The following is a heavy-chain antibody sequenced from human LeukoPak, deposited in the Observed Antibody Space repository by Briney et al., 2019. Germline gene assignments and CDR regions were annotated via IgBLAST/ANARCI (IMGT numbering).Heavy chain of an antibody. CDR1: GFSFNNFG. V-gene: IGHV3-23*01. J-gene: IGHJ4*02. D-gene: IGHD3-22*01. CDR3: AKSSYYDSSGFYREYYFDY. Sequence: GGSLRLSCVASGFSFNNFGMSWVRQAPGKGLEWVSSISGTGGSTHYADSVKGRFTISRDNSKNTLYLQMNSLRAGDTAIFYCAKSSYYDSSGFYREYYFDYWGQGTLVPVSS. CDR2: ISGTGGST.